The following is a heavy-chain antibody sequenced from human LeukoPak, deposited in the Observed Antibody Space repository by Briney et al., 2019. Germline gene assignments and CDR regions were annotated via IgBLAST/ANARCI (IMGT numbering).Heavy chain of an antibody. CDR2: ISSSSSTI. V-gene: IGHV3-48*01. CDR1: GFTFSSYS. J-gene: IGHJ4*02. D-gene: IGHD6-13*01. Sequence: GGSLRLSCAASGFTFSSYSMNWVRQAPGKGLEWVSYISSSSSTIYYADSVKGRFTISRDNSKNTLYLQMNSLRAEDTAVYYCAKTPIAAVDYWGQGTLVTVSS. CDR3: AKTPIAAVDY.